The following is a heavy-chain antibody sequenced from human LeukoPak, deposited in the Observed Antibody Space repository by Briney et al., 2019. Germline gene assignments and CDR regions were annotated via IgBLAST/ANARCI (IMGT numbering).Heavy chain of an antibody. Sequence: ASVKVSCKASGYTFTGYYMHWVRQAPGQGLEWMGWTNPNSGETNYAQRFQGRVTMTRDTSTSTAYMELSRLRSDDTAVYYCARGVTAAGTGDYWGQGTLVTVSS. V-gene: IGHV1-2*02. CDR3: ARGVTAAGTGDY. D-gene: IGHD6-13*01. CDR1: GYTFTGYY. J-gene: IGHJ4*02. CDR2: TNPNSGET.